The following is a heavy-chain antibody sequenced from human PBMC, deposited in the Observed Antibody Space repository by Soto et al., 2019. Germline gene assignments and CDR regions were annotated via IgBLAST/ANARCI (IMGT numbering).Heavy chain of an antibody. J-gene: IGHJ4*02. D-gene: IGHD3-16*01. CDR1: GGTFSRHS. V-gene: IGHV1-69*01. CDR2: IIPIFGTA. Sequence: QVQLVQSGAEVRKPGSSVTVSCKASGGTFSRHSVSWVRQAPRQGLEWMGGIIPIFGTANYAQKFQGRVTIIADESTSTIYMELSSLRSEDTAIYYCARGWGYETTDYYYAYWGQGTLLVVSS. CDR3: ARGWGYETTDYYYAY.